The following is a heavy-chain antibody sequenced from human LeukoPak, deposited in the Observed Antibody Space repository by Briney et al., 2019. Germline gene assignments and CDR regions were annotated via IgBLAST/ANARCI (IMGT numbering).Heavy chain of an antibody. V-gene: IGHV3-7*04. CDR2: IKQDGSEK. CDR3: VGGYGWLPDY. CDR1: GITLSELW. J-gene: IGHJ4*02. D-gene: IGHD6-19*01. Sequence: PGGSLRLSCAGYGITLSELWMNWVRQVPGKGLEWVANIKQDGSEKKYVDSVKGRFTISRDNAKNSVYLQMNSLRVDVTAVYYCVGGYGWLPDYWGQGALVTVSS.